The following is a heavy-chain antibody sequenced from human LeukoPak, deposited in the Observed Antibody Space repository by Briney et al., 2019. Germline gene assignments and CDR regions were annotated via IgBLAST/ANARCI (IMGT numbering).Heavy chain of an antibody. CDR1: GGSFSGYY. D-gene: IGHD3-10*01. V-gene: IGHV4-34*01. Sequence: PSETLSLTCAVYGGSFSGYYWSWIRQPPGKGLEWIGEIDHRGRTNYNPSLKSRVTISVDTSKNQFSLKLSSVTAADTAVYYCAREPASRRGAFDIWGQGTMVTVSS. CDR3: AREPASRRGAFDI. J-gene: IGHJ3*02. CDR2: IDHRGRT.